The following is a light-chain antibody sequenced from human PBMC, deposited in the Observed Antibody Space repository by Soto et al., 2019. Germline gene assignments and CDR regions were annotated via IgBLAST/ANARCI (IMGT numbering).Light chain of an antibody. CDR3: QQYNSWPGT. V-gene: IGKV3-15*01. J-gene: IGKJ1*01. CDR2: GAS. Sequence: PATLSVSPGDSATLSCRASQSVSNNFAWYQQKPGQAPKVLVYGASTRAAGVPARFSGSGSGTDFTLTISSLQSEDFAVYYCQQYNSWPGTFGQGTKVDIK. CDR1: QSVSNN.